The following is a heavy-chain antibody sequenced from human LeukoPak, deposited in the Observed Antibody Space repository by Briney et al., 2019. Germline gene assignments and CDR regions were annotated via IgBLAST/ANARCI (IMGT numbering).Heavy chain of an antibody. V-gene: IGHV3-23*01. D-gene: IGHD3-9*01. Sequence: PGGSLRLSCAASGFTFSNYAMSWVRQAPGKGLEWVSAITGGGSGIYYADSTKSRFTISRDNSKNTLYRQIDSLRAEDTAVYYCAKWGDYDVLTGYYVSDYWGQGTLVTVSS. J-gene: IGHJ4*02. CDR2: ITGGGSGI. CDR1: GFTFSNYA. CDR3: AKWGDYDVLTGYYVSDY.